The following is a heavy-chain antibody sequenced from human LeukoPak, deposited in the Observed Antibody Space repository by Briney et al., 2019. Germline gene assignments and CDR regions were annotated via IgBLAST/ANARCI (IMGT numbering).Heavy chain of an antibody. J-gene: IGHJ4*02. CDR3: AREAAGRSEDDY. CDR2: ISSSGSTI. CDR1: GFTFSSYE. V-gene: IGHV3-48*03. Sequence: GGSLRLSCAASGFTFSSYEMNWVRQAPGKGLERVSYISSSGSTIYYADSVKGRFTISRDNAKNSLYLQMNSLRAEDTAVYYCAREAAGRSEDDYWGQGTLVTVSS. D-gene: IGHD6-19*01.